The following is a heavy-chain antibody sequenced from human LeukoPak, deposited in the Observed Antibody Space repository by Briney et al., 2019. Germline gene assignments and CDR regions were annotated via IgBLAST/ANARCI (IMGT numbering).Heavy chain of an antibody. CDR3: ARAGNDILTGYYTPDY. Sequence: SETLPLTCTVSGGSISSYYWSWIRQPPGKGLEWIGYIYYSGSTNYNPSLKSRVTISVDTSKNQFSLKLSSVTAADTAVYYCARAGNDILTGYYTPDYWGQGTLVTVPS. CDR2: IYYSGST. J-gene: IGHJ4*02. V-gene: IGHV4-59*01. CDR1: GGSISSYY. D-gene: IGHD3-9*01.